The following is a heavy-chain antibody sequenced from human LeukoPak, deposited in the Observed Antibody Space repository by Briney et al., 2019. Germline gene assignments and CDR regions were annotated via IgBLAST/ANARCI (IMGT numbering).Heavy chain of an antibody. D-gene: IGHD3-10*01. CDR2: IYPGDSDT. J-gene: IGHJ4*02. CDR3: ARHPVWFGEILNVFDY. Sequence: GESLKISWKGSGYSFTSYWIGWVRQMPGKGLEWMGIIYPGDSDTRYSPSFQGQVTISADKSISTAYLQWSSLKASDTAMYYCARHPVWFGEILNVFDYWGQGTLVTVSS. V-gene: IGHV5-51*01. CDR1: GYSFTSYW.